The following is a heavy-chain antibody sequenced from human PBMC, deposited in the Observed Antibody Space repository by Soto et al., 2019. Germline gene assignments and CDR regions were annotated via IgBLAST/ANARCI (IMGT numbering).Heavy chain of an antibody. J-gene: IGHJ4*02. CDR2: INHSGST. V-gene: IGHV4-34*01. CDR3: AVTTTVVTRFDY. D-gene: IGHD4-17*01. CDR1: GGSFSGYY. Sequence: PSETLSLTCAVYGGSFSGYYWSWIRQPPGKGLEWIGEINHSGSTNYNPSLKSRVTISVDTSKNQFSLKLSSVTAADTAVYYCAVTTTVVTRFDYCGQGTLVTVSS.